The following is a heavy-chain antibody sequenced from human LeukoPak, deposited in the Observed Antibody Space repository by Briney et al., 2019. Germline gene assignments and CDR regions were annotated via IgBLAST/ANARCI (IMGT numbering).Heavy chain of an antibody. CDR3: TKHDYGHYLSGL. CDR2: IRSKAYGGTT. CDR1: GFTFGDYA. J-gene: IGHJ1*01. Sequence: GGCPRLSCTASGFTFGDYAMSWDRQAPGKGLEWVSFIRSKAYGGTTEYAASVKGRFAISRDDSKKIAYLQMNSLKTEDTAVYYCTKHDYGHYLSGLWGKGTLVSASS. D-gene: IGHD4-17*01. V-gene: IGHV3-49*04.